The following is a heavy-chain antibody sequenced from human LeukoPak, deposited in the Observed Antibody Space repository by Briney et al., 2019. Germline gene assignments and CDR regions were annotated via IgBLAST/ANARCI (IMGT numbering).Heavy chain of an antibody. CDR3: ARDYADYVGYFFFDY. CDR1: GFTFSSYS. J-gene: IGHJ4*02. CDR2: ISGGGGTT. V-gene: IGHV3-23*01. Sequence: PGGSLRLSCAASGFTFSSYSMNWVRQAPGKGLEWVSSISGGGGTTYYADSAKGRFTISRDNSQNTLYLQMNSLRAEDTAVYYCARDYADYVGYFFFDYWGQGTLVTASS. D-gene: IGHD4-17*01.